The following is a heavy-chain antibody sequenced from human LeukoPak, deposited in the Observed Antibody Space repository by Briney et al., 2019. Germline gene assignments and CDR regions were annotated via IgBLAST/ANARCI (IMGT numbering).Heavy chain of an antibody. Sequence: ASVKVSCKASGYTFTSYYVHWVRRAPGEGLEWMGWINTNTGNPTYAQGFTGRFVFSLDTSVSTAYLQISSLKAEDTAVYYCARLGYDSSGPDAFDIWGQGTMVTVSS. J-gene: IGHJ3*02. CDR2: INTNTGNP. CDR3: ARLGYDSSGPDAFDI. D-gene: IGHD3-22*01. V-gene: IGHV7-4-1*02. CDR1: GYTFTSYY.